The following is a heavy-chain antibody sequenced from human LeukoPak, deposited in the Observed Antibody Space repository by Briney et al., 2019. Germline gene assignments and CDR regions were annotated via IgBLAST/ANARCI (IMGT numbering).Heavy chain of an antibody. D-gene: IGHD5-18*01. J-gene: IGHJ4*02. Sequence: GASVTVSCKASVYTFNPYAMYWVRQAPGQRLEWMGWINAGNGNTKYSQRVLRRVAITGDTSASTAYMELSSLRSEDTAVYYSARDSLYSYGYDRSTWFNYWGQGTLVTVSS. V-gene: IGHV1-3*01. CDR2: INAGNGNT. CDR3: ARDSLYSYGYDRSTWFNY. CDR1: VYTFNPYA.